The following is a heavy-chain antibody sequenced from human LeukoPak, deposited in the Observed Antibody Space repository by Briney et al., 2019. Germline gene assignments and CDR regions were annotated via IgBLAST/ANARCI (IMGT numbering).Heavy chain of an antibody. CDR1: GESFSGHY. J-gene: IGHJ4*02. CDR3: ARPRYGLGSLDS. V-gene: IGHV4-34*01. CDR2: INHSGST. D-gene: IGHD3-10*01. Sequence: PSETLSLTCAVYGESFSGHYWTWIRQPPGRGLEWIGEINHSGSTTSNPSLNNRVTISVDTSKNQFSLKLTSVTAADTAVYYCARPRYGLGSLDSWGQGTLVTVSS.